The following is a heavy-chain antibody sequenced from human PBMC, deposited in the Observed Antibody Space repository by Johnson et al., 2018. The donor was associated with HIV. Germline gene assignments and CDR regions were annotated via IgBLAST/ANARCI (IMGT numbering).Heavy chain of an antibody. Sequence: QVQLVESGGGVVQPGRSVRLSCAASGFIFSKYGMHWVRQAPGTGLDWVAFIRYDGSSRYYANSVKGRFTISRDNSKSTLYLQMNSLRPEDTAVYYCVKGMDSSSWYAFDIWGQGTNVIVSS. J-gene: IGHJ3*02. CDR1: GFIFSKYG. CDR3: VKGMDSSSWYAFDI. CDR2: IRYDGSSR. D-gene: IGHD6-13*01. V-gene: IGHV3-30*02.